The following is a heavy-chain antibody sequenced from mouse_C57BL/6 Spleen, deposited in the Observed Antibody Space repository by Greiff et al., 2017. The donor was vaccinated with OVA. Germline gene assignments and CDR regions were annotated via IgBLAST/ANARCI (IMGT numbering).Heavy chain of an antibody. V-gene: IGHV1-82*01. Sequence: VQLVESGPELVKPGASVKISCKASGYAFSSSWMNWVKQRPGKGLEWIGRIYPGDGDTNYNGKFKGKATLTADKSSSTAYMQLSSLTSEDSAVYFCARSPYDYDEGVYYAMDYWGQGTSVTVSS. CDR1: GYAFSSSW. CDR3: ARSPYDYDEGVYYAMDY. CDR2: IYPGDGDT. J-gene: IGHJ4*01. D-gene: IGHD2-4*01.